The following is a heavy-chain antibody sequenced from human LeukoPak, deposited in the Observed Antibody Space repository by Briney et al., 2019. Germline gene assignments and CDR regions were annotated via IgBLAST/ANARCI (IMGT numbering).Heavy chain of an antibody. CDR3: AREDTAMALDY. V-gene: IGHV3-30-3*01. Sequence: PGRSLRLSCAASGFTFSSYAMHWVRQAPGKGLEWVAVIPYDGSNKCYADSVKGRFTISRDNSKNTLYLQMNSLRAEDTAVYYCAREDTAMALDYWGQGTLVTVSS. J-gene: IGHJ4*02. CDR1: GFTFSSYA. D-gene: IGHD5-18*01. CDR2: IPYDGSNK.